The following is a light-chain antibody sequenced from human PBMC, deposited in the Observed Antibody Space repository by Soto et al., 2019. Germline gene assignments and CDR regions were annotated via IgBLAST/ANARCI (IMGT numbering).Light chain of an antibody. CDR1: QSVSNNY. J-gene: IGKJ1*01. V-gene: IGKV3-20*01. CDR3: QQYETSPRA. CDR2: DAS. Sequence: IVLTQTPGTLSLSPEERATLSCRASQSVSNNYLAWYQQRPGQAPRLLIYDASSRATGIPDRFSGSGSGKDFSLTISRVEPEDFAVYYCQQYETSPRAFGQGTKVEIK.